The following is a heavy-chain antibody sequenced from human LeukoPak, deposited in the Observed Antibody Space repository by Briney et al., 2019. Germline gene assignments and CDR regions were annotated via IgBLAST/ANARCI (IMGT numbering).Heavy chain of an antibody. J-gene: IGHJ4*02. V-gene: IGHV3-30*03. Sequence: GGSLRLSCAASGFTFSSYGMHWVRQAPGKGLEWVAVISYDGSNKYYADSVKGRFTISRDNSKNTLYLQMNSLRAEDTAVYYCAREAYGSGNRYFDHWGQGILVTVSS. CDR1: GFTFSSYG. D-gene: IGHD3-10*01. CDR3: AREAYGSGNRYFDH. CDR2: ISYDGSNK.